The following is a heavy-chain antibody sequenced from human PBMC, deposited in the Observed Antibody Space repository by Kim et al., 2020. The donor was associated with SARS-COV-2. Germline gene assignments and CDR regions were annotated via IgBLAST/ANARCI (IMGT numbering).Heavy chain of an antibody. D-gene: IGHD3-22*01. CDR3: ARDSSGYLLDY. V-gene: IGHV1-18*01. Sequence: TNYAQKLQGRVTMTTDTSTSTAYMELRSLRSDDTAVYYCARDSSGYLLDYWGQGTLVTVSS. J-gene: IGHJ4*02. CDR2: T.